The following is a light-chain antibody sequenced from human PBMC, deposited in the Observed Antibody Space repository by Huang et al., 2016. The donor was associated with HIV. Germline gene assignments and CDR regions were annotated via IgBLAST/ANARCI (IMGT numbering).Light chain of an antibody. CDR2: AAS. J-gene: IGKJ1*01. CDR1: QDIGNF. Sequence: DIQMTQSPSSLAASVGDRFTLTCRASQDIGNFLAWYQQKPGKAPKLLLYAASRLESGVPSRFSGSASGTDYTLTISSLQPEDFATYYCQQYYSAPRTTFGQGTKVEIK. V-gene: IGKV1-NL1*01. CDR3: QQYYSAPRTT.